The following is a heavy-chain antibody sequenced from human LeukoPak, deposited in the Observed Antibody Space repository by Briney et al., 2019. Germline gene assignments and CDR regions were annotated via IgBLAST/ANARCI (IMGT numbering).Heavy chain of an antibody. J-gene: IGHJ5*02. V-gene: IGHV1-24*01. CDR2: FDPEDGET. CDR1: GYTLTELS. D-gene: IGHD2-2*01. Sequence: ASVKVSCTVSGYTLTELSMHWVRQAPGKGLEWMGGFDPEDGETIYAQKFQGRVTMTEDTSTDTAYMELSSLRSEDTAVYYCATYIVVVPAAMGAFDPWGQGTLVTVSS. CDR3: ATYIVVVPAAMGAFDP.